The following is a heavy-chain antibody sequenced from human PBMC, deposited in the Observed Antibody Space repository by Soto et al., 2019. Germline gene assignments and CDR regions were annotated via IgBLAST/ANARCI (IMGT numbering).Heavy chain of an antibody. CDR3: ARIWGDDLYGMDV. CDR1: GGSISSYY. CDR2: IYYSGST. V-gene: IGHV4-59*01. D-gene: IGHD3-10*01. Sequence: SETLSLTCTVSGGSISSYYWSWIRQPPGKGLEWIGYIYYSGSTNYNPSLKSRVTISVDTSKNQFSLKLSSVTAADTAVYYCARIWGDDLYGMDVWGQGTTVTVSS. J-gene: IGHJ6*02.